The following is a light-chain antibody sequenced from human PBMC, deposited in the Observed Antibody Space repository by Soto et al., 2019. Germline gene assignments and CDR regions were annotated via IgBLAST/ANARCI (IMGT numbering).Light chain of an antibody. CDR1: QSVSSY. Sequence: EIVLTQSPVTLSLSPGERATLSCRASQSVSSYLAWYQQKPGQAPRLLIYDASNRATGIPARFSGSGSGTDFTLTVSRLEPEDFAVYYCQQYGNSPAITFGQGTRLENK. CDR2: DAS. J-gene: IGKJ5*01. CDR3: QQYGNSPAIT. V-gene: IGKV3-11*01.